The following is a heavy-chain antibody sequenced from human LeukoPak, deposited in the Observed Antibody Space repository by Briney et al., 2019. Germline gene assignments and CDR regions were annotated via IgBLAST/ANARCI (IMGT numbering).Heavy chain of an antibody. V-gene: IGHV3-23*01. CDR2: ISGSGGST. J-gene: IGHJ5*02. Sequence: GGSLKLSCAASGFTFSSYAMSWVRQAPGKGLEWVSAISGSGGSTFYADSVKGRFTMSRDNSKNTLYLQMNSLRAEDTAVYYCAKEASYCTNGVCYSRIFDTWGQGTLVTVSS. D-gene: IGHD2-8*01. CDR1: GFTFSSYA. CDR3: AKEASYCTNGVCYSRIFDT.